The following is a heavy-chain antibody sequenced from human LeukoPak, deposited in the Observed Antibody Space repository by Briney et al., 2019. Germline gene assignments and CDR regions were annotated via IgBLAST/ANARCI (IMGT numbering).Heavy chain of an antibody. Sequence: GGSLRLSCAASGFTFSSYGMHWVRQAPGKGLEWVAVIWYDGSNKYYADSVKGRFTISRYNSKNTLYLQMNSLRAEDTAVYYCARAVAGTLPDYWGQGTLVTVSS. CDR3: ARAVAGTLPDY. D-gene: IGHD6-19*01. V-gene: IGHV3-33*01. CDR2: IWYDGSNK. J-gene: IGHJ4*02. CDR1: GFTFSSYG.